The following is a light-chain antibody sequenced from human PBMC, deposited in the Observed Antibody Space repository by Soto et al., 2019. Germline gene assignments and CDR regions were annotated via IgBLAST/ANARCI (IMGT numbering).Light chain of an antibody. CDR1: QSISSW. V-gene: IGKV1-5*03. CDR3: QQYKSYSLT. Sequence: DIQMTQSPSTLSASVGDRVTITCRASQSISSWLAWYQQKPGKAPTLLIYNASSVESGVPSMFSGSGSGTVFPLTISSLQPDDFATYYCQQYKSYSLTFGQGTKVEIK. CDR2: NAS. J-gene: IGKJ1*01.